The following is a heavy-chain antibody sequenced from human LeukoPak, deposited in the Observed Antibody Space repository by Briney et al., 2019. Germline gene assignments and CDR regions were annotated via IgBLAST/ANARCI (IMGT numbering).Heavy chain of an antibody. D-gene: IGHD3-9*01. CDR3: ARHDQYYDILTGYYNLYYYGMDV. CDR2: IYHSGST. Sequence: SQTLSLTCAVSGGSISSGGYSGSWIRQPPGKGLEWIGYIYHSGSTYYNPSLKSRVTISVDRSKNQFSLKLSSVTAADTAVYYCARHDQYYDILTGYYNLYYYGMDVWGQGTTVTVSS. V-gene: IGHV4-30-2*01. J-gene: IGHJ6*02. CDR1: GGSISSGGYS.